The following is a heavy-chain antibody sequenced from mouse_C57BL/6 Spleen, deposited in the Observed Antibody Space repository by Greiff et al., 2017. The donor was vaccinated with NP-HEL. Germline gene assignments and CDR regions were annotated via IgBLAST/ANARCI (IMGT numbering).Heavy chain of an antibody. J-gene: IGHJ2*01. CDR2: ISGGGGNT. Sequence: EVQGVESGGGLVKPGGSLKLSCAASGFTFSSYTMSWVRQTPEKRLEWVATISGGGGNTYYPDSVKGRFTISRDNAKNTRYLQMSSLRSEDTALYYCARQGGHYFDYGGQGTTLTVSS. CDR1: GFTFSSYT. V-gene: IGHV5-9*01. CDR3: ARQGGHYFDY.